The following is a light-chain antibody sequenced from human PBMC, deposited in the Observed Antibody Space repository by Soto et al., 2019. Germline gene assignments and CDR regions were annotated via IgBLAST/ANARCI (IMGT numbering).Light chain of an antibody. J-gene: IGLJ1*01. V-gene: IGLV2-23*01. CDR1: SSDVGAYNS. CDR3: CSSATESTYV. CDR2: KGS. Sequence: QSALAQPASVSGSPGQSITISCTGTSSDVGAYNSVSWYQQHPHKAPQVIIYKGSQRPSGVSNRFSGSTSGNAASLTISGLQADDEADYFCCSSATESTYVFGTGNKLTVL.